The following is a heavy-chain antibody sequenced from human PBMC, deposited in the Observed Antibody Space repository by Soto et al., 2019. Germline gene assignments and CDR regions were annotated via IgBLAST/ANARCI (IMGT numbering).Heavy chain of an antibody. CDR1: GGSFSGYY. D-gene: IGHD3-3*01. V-gene: IGHV4-34*01. CDR3: ARHYDFWSDAFDY. CDR2: IYHSGST. J-gene: IGHJ4*02. Sequence: SETLSLTCAVYGGSFSGYYWSWIRQPPGKGLEWIGDIYHSGSTNYNPSLKSRVTISVDTSKNQFSLKLSSVTAADTAVYYCARHYDFWSDAFDYWGQGTLVTVSS.